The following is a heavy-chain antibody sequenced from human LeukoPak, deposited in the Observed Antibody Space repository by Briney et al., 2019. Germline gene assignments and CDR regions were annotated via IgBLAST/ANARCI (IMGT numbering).Heavy chain of an antibody. CDR2: INAGNGNT. CDR1: GYTFTSYA. J-gene: IGHJ4*02. CDR3: ARSFYGGYSYGLSQYYFDY. V-gene: IGHV1-3*01. Sequence: VASVKVSCKASGYTFTSYATHWVRQAPGQRLEWMGWINAGNGNTKYSQKFQGRVTITRDTSASTAYMELSSLRSEDTAVYYCARSFYGGYSYGLSQYYFDYWGQGTLVTVSS. D-gene: IGHD5-18*01.